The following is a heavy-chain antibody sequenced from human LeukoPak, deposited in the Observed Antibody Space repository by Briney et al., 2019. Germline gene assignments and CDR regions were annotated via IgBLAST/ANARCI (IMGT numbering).Heavy chain of an antibody. CDR3: ARASLLWFDLTDY. Sequence: GGSLRLSCAASGFTFRNYPVHWVRQAPGKGLEWVTVISYDGTTKYYADSVKGRFTISRDNSRNTLYLQMNSLRAEDTAVYYCARASLLWFDLTDYWGQGTLVTVSS. J-gene: IGHJ4*02. CDR1: GFTFRNYP. D-gene: IGHD3-10*01. CDR2: ISYDGTTK. V-gene: IGHV3-30*04.